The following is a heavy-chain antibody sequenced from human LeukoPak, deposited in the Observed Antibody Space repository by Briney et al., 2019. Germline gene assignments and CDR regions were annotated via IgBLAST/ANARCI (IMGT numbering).Heavy chain of an antibody. CDR2: IYYSGST. CDR1: GGSISSGTY. V-gene: IGHV4-4*02. D-gene: IGHD3-10*01. J-gene: IGHJ5*02. CDR3: AREGYYGSGTYYP. Sequence: PSETLSLTCAVSGGSISSGTYWSWVRQPPGKGLEWIGEIYYSGSTKYNPSLKSRITISVDTSKNQFSLKLSSVTTADTAVYYCAREGYYGSGTYYPWGQGTLVTVSS.